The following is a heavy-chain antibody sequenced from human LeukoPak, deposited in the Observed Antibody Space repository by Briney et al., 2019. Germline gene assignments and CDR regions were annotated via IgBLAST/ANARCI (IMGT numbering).Heavy chain of an antibody. D-gene: IGHD6-13*01. V-gene: IGHV4-59*08. J-gene: IGHJ6*02. CDR2: IYYSGST. CDR3: ARRFEYTSSWYKYYGMDV. CDR1: GGSISNYF. Sequence: SETLSLTCTVSGGSISNYFWGWIRQPPGKGLESIGYIYYSGSTNYNPSLKSRVTISVDTSNNQFSLKLSSVTAADTAVYYCARRFEYTSSWYKYYGMDVWGQGTTVTVSS.